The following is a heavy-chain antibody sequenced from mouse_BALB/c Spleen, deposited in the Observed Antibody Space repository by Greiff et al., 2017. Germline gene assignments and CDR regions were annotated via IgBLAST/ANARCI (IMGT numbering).Heavy chain of an antibody. CDR1: GYAFSSYW. CDR2: IYPGDGDT. J-gene: IGHJ1*01. Sequence: VMLVESGAELVRPGSSVKISCKASGYAFSSYWMNWVKQRPGQGLEWIGQIYPGDGDTNYNGKFKGKATLTADKSSSTAYMQLSSLTSEDSAVYFCARRYFDVWGAGTTVTVSS. CDR3: ARRYFDV. V-gene: IGHV1-80*01.